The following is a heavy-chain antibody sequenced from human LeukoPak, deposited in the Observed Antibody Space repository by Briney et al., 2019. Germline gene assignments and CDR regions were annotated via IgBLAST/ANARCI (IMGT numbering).Heavy chain of an antibody. J-gene: IGHJ5*02. CDR1: GGSISSGSYY. D-gene: IGHD3-10*01. CDR3: ARDPMGGGFDP. CDR2: IYNSGST. V-gene: IGHV4-61*02. Sequence: SETLSLTGTVSGGSISSGSYYWSWLRQPAGKGLEWIRRIYNSGSTNYNPSLKSRVTMSVDTSKNQFSLKLSSVTAADTAVYYCARDPMGGGFDPWCEGTLVTVSS.